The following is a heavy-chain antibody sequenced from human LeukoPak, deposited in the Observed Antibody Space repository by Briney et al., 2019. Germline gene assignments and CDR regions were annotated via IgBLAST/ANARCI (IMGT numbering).Heavy chain of an antibody. CDR1: GFTFSSHL. CDR2: IYKDGREK. CDR3: TGERASSSWYDY. Sequence: GWSLRLSCAASGFTFSSHLMTWVRQAPGKGLEWVANIYKDGREKYYAGSVKGRFTLSIDKAKNALSLQMDNQRDEDSAVYYCTGERASSSWYDYWGQGTLVTVSS. D-gene: IGHD6-13*01. V-gene: IGHV3-7*01. J-gene: IGHJ4*02.